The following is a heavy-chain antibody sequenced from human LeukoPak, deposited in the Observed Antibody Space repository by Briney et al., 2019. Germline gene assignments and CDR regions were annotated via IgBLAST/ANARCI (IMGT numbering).Heavy chain of an antibody. CDR3: AKDPSGVPAAMAYYFDY. J-gene: IGHJ4*02. Sequence: PGGSLRLSCAASGFTFSSYAMSWVRQAPGKGLEWVVFIRYDGSNKYYADSVKGRFTISRDNSKNTLYLQMNSLRAEDTAVYYCAKDPSGVPAAMAYYFDYWGQGTLVPVSS. CDR2: IRYDGSNK. CDR1: GFTFSSYA. D-gene: IGHD2-2*01. V-gene: IGHV3-30*02.